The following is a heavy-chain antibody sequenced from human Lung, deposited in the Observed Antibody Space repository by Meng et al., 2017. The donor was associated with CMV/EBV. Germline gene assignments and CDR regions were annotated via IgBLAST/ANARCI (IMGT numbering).Heavy chain of an antibody. V-gene: IGHV3-21*01. J-gene: IGHJ6*01. D-gene: IGHD3-3*01. CDR3: ARDPGLDSAAYYDFWSGSPLYYYYGMDV. CDR2: ISSSSSYI. Sequence: GGSLRLXCAASGFIFSSYSMNWVRQAPGKGLEWVSSISSSSSYIYYADSVKGRFTISRDNAKNSLYLQMNRLRAEDTAVYYCARDPGLDSAAYYDFWSGSPLYYYYGMDVWXQGTRVTVSS. CDR1: GFIFSSYS.